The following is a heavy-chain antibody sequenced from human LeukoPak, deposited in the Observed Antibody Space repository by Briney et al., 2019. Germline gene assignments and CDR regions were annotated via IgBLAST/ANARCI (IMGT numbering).Heavy chain of an antibody. CDR1: GFTFSSYG. J-gene: IGHJ4*02. V-gene: IGHV3-33*01. CDR2: IWYDGSNK. CDR3: GRDSSGLFDY. D-gene: IGHD6-19*01. Sequence: PGRSLRLSCAASGFTFSSYGMHWVRQAPGKGLEWVAVIWYDGSNKYYADSVKGRFTISRDNSKNTLYLQMNSLRAEDTAVYYCGRDSSGLFDYWGQGTLVTVSS.